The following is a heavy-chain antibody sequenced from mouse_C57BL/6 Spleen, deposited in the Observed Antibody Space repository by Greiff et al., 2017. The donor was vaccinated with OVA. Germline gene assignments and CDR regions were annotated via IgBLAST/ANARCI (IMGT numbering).Heavy chain of an antibody. Sequence: QVQLKQSGPGLVAPSQSLSITCTVSGFSLTSYGVDWVRQSPGKGLEWLGVIWGVGSTNYNSALKSRLSISKDNSKSQVFLKMNSLQTDDTAMYYCATTYYYGSSPHAMDYWGQGTSVTVSS. CDR2: IWGVGST. CDR3: ATTYYYGSSPHAMDY. CDR1: GFSLTSYG. D-gene: IGHD1-1*01. J-gene: IGHJ4*01. V-gene: IGHV2-6*01.